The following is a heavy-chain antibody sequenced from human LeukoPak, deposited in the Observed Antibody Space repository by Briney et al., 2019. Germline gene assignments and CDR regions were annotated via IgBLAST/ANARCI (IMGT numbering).Heavy chain of an antibody. Sequence: RASVKVSCKASGYTFTNYGINWVRQTPGQGVEWMGWITTHNGNTKYAQNLQGRVTVTTDTSTSTAYMELRSLRSDDTAVYYCARHYLWGSGSYYLDYWGQGTLVTVSS. CDR2: ITTHNGNT. J-gene: IGHJ4*02. V-gene: IGHV1-18*01. D-gene: IGHD3-10*01. CDR1: GYTFTNYG. CDR3: ARHYLWGSGSYYLDY.